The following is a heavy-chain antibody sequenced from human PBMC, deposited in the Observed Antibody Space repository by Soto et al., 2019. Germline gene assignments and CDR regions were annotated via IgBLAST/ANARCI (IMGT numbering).Heavy chain of an antibody. V-gene: IGHV1-69*02. D-gene: IGHD6-19*01. CDR1: GGTFSSYT. CDR3: ASPGGMAVAGGTFDI. CDR2: IIPILGIA. Sequence: QVQLVQSGAEVKKPGSSVKVSCKASGGTFSSYTISWVRQASGQGLEWMGRIIPILGIANYAQKFQGRVTITADKSTSTAYMELSSLRSEDTAVYYCASPGGMAVAGGTFDIWGQGTMVTVSS. J-gene: IGHJ3*02.